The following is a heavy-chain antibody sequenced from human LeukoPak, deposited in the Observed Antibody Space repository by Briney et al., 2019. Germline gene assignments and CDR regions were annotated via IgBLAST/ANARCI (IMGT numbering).Heavy chain of an antibody. Sequence: PSETLSLTCTVSGGSISSSSYYWGWIRQPPGKGLEWIGSIYYSGSTYYNPSLKSRVTISVDTSKNQFSLKLSSVTAADTAVYYCARHRLFGYSYGPIDYWGQGTLVTVSS. CDR2: IYYSGST. V-gene: IGHV4-39*01. D-gene: IGHD5-18*01. CDR1: GGSISSSSYY. CDR3: ARHRLFGYSYGPIDY. J-gene: IGHJ4*02.